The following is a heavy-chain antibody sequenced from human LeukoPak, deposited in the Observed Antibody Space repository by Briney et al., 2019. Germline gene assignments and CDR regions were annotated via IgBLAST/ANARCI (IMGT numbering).Heavy chain of an antibody. J-gene: IGHJ3*02. CDR3: ARATPPFGGATMSEEAFDI. V-gene: IGHV1-18*01. CDR2: ISAYNGNT. CDR1: GYTFTSYG. D-gene: IGHD1-26*01. Sequence: ASVKVSCKASGYTFTSYGISWVRQAPGQGLEWMGWISAYNGNTNYAQKLQGRVTMTTDTSTSTAYMELRSLRSDDTAVYYCARATPPFGGATMSEEAFDIWGQGTMVTVPS.